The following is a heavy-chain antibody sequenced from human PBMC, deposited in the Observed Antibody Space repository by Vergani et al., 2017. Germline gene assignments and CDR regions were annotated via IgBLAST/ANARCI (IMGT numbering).Heavy chain of an antibody. D-gene: IGHD1-26*01. CDR2: IYYSGST. J-gene: IGHJ3*02. Sequence: QVQLHESGPGLVKPSQTLSLTCTVSGGSISSGDYYWSWIRQPPGKGLEWIGYIYYSGSTYYNPSLKSRVTISVDTSKNQFSLKLSSVTAADTAVYYCARTLYSGSYGRMWVAFDIWGQGTMVTVSS. CDR1: GGSISSGDYY. V-gene: IGHV4-30-4*08. CDR3: ARTLYSGSYGRMWVAFDI.